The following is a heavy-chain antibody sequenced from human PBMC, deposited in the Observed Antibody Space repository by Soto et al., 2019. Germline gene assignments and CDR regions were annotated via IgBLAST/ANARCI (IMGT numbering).Heavy chain of an antibody. J-gene: IGHJ4*02. CDR2: ISGSGDSI. V-gene: IGHV3-23*01. D-gene: IGHD7-27*01. Sequence: EVQVLESGGDLVQPGGSLRLSCAASGFTFSNYAMTWVRQAPGKGLEWVSTISGSGDSIYYADSVKRRFTISRDNSKNTLYLQMNSLRADDWAVYYCSTGRQMGYWCQGTLVIVSS. CDR3: STGRQMGY. CDR1: GFTFSNYA.